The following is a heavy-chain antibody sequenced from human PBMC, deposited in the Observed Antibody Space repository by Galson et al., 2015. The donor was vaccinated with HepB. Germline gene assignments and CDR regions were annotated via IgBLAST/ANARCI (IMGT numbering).Heavy chain of an antibody. D-gene: IGHD3-22*01. Sequence: SLRLSCAASGFTFSRSGMSWVRQAPXXGLEWVSGISGSTGRTYYADSVKGRFTISRDNSKXTLYLQMNSLRVEDTXVYHCXKEGAYYCDSSGCYYAGXAYWGQGILVTVSS. V-gene: IGHV3-23*01. CDR2: ISGSTGRT. CDR3: XKEGAYYCDSSGCYYAGXAY. J-gene: IGHJ4*02. CDR1: GFTFSRSG.